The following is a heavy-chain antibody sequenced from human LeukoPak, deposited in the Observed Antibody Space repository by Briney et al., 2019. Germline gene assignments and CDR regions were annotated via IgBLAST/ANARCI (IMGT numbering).Heavy chain of an antibody. D-gene: IGHD3-22*01. CDR3: ARVHYYDTSGSFDS. CDR1: GFTFSNYE. J-gene: IGHJ4*02. CDR2: ISSSGSTI. V-gene: IGHV3-48*03. Sequence: GGSLRLSCAASGFTFSNYEMNWARQAPGKGLEWVSYISSSGSTIYYADSVKGRFTISRDNAKISLYLQMNSLGAEDTAVYYCARVHYYDTSGSFDSWGQGTLVTVSS.